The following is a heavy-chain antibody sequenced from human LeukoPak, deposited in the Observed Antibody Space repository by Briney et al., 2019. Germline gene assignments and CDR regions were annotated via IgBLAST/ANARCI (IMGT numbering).Heavy chain of an antibody. D-gene: IGHD6-13*01. CDR3: ARDEGSGIAVYYH. J-gene: IGHJ5*02. V-gene: IGHV3-30*03. CDR1: GVTFSTYV. Sequence: PGRSLRLSCAASGVTFSTYVMHWVRQAPGKGLEWMAFISHDGSTKLYADSVKGRFTISRDNAKNSLYLQMNSLRAEDTALYYCARDEGSGIAVYYHWGQGTLVTVSS. CDR2: ISHDGSTK.